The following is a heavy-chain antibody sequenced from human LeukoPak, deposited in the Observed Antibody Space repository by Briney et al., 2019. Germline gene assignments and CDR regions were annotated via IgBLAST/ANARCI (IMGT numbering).Heavy chain of an antibody. Sequence: QSGGSLRLSCAASGFTVNTNYMSWVRQAPGKGLEWVSIMHSVGTTYYADSVKGRFTFSRDNSKNTLYLQMNNLRAEDTAVYYCARDGSSGRGYCYYYGMDVWGEGTTVTVSS. J-gene: IGHJ6*04. V-gene: IGHV3-53*01. D-gene: IGHD1-26*01. CDR1: GFTVNTNY. CDR3: ARDGSSGRGYCYYYGMDV. CDR2: MHSVGTT.